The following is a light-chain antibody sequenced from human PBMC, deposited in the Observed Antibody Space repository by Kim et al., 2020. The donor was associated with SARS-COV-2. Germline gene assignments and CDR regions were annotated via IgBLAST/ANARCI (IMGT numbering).Light chain of an antibody. J-gene: IGLJ3*02. Sequence: RRPAPLTCNGNNDNVGRQGAAWLQQHQGHPPKVLSDRNNNRRSGISERFSASRSGNTASLIITGLQSEDEADYYCSAWDISLNAVVFGGGTQLTVL. V-gene: IGLV10-54*01. CDR1: NDNVGRQG. CDR3: SAWDISLNAVV. CDR2: RNN.